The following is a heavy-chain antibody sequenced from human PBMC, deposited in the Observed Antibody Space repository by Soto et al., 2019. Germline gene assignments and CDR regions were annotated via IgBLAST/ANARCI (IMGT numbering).Heavy chain of an antibody. V-gene: IGHV4-61*01. CDR1: GCSVSSVSYY. J-gene: IGHJ4*02. Sequence: SETLSLTCTVSGCSVSSVSYYWCWIRQPPGKGLEWIGYVYYSGSTNYNPSLKMRITIPVDTAKNQFSLKLRSMTAADTAVYYCARVVKDSSSSLDYWGQGTLVTVSS. D-gene: IGHD6-6*01. CDR3: ARVVKDSSSSLDY. CDR2: VYYSGST.